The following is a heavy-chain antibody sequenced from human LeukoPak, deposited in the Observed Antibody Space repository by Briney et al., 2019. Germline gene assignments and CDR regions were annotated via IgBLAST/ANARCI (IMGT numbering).Heavy chain of an antibody. CDR3: AKDDY. J-gene: IGHJ4*02. CDR1: GFTFDDYT. V-gene: IGHV3-9*01. CDR2: ISWNSGSI. Sequence: GGSLRLSCAASGFTFDDYTMHWVRQAPGKGLEWVSGISWNSGSIGYADSVKGRFTISRDNAKNSLYLQMNSLRAEDTALYYCAKDDYWGQGTLVTVSS.